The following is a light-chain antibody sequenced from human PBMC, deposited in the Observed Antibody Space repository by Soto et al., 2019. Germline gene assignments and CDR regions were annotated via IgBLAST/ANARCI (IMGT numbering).Light chain of an antibody. V-gene: IGLV2-11*01. J-gene: IGLJ1*01. CDR3: CSYAGSYTAI. Sequence: QSALTQPRSVSGSPGQSVTFSCTGTSSDVGGYNFVSWYQQHPGKAPKLMIYDVSKRPSGVPDRFSGSKSGNTASLTISGLQAEDEADYHCCSYAGSYTAIFGTGTKLTVL. CDR2: DVS. CDR1: SSDVGGYNF.